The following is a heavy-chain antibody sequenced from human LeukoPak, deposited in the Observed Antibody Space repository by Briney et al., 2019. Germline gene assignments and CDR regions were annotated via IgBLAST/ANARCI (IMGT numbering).Heavy chain of an antibody. Sequence: GGSLRLSCAASGFTFSSYGMHWVRQAPGKGLEWVAFIRCDGSNKYYADSVKGRFTISRDNSKNTLYLQMNSLRAEDTAVYYCAKGRFLEWLCFYWGQGTLVTVSS. CDR2: IRCDGSNK. CDR3: AKGRFLEWLCFY. J-gene: IGHJ4*02. CDR1: GFTFSSYG. D-gene: IGHD3-3*01. V-gene: IGHV3-30*02.